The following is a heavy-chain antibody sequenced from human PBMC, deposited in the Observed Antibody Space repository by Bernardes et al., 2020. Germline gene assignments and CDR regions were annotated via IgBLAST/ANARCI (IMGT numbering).Heavy chain of an antibody. Sequence: GGSLRLSCATSGFTFSGYSLERVRQAPGKGLEWISYISGGSDNIQYADSVKGRSSISRDSSKNSVYLQMNSVRLEDTGVYYCVRSLPMAYWGQGTLVTVSS. CDR2: ISGGSDNI. J-gene: IGHJ4*02. CDR3: VRSLPMAY. V-gene: IGHV3-48*01. D-gene: IGHD3-16*01. CDR1: GFTFSGYS.